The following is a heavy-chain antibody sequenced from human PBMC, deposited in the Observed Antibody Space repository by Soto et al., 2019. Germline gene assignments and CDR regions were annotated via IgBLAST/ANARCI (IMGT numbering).Heavy chain of an antibody. CDR2: TSSSSSYT. D-gene: IGHD6-19*01. CDR1: GFTFSDYY. V-gene: IGHV3-11*06. J-gene: IGHJ3*02. Sequence: GGSLRLSCAASGFTFSDYYMSWIRQAPGKGLEWVSYTSSSSSYTNYADSVKGRFTISRDNAKNSLYLQMNSLRAEDTAVYYCARDLAVAGLDAFDIWGQGTMVTVSS. CDR3: ARDLAVAGLDAFDI.